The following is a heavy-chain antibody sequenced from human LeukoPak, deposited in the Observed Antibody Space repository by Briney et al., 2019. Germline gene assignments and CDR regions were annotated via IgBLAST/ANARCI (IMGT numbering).Heavy chain of an antibody. CDR2: TYYRSKWYN. V-gene: IGHV6-1*01. J-gene: IGHJ3*02. Sequence: SQTLSLTCAISGDSVSSNSAAWNWIRQSPSRGLEWLGRTYYRSKWYNDYAVSVKSRITINPDTSKNQFSLQLNSVTPEDTAVYYCARDSGRCSSTSCHGGFAFDIWGQGTMVTVSS. CDR1: GDSVSSNSAA. CDR3: ARDSGRCSSTSCHGGFAFDI. D-gene: IGHD2-2*01.